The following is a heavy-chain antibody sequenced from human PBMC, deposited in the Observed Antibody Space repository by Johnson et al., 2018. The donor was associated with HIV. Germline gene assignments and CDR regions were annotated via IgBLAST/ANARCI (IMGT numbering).Heavy chain of an antibody. CDR1: GFTFSTYA. Sequence: QVQLVESGGGVVQPGRSLRLSCAASGFTFSTYAIHWVRQAPGKGLEWVAIISYDGSTKYYTDSVKGRVTISRDNAKNSLFLQMNSLRAGDTAVYYCARVGYHDAFDIWGQGTMVTVSS. CDR3: ARVGYHDAFDI. V-gene: IGHV3-30-3*01. CDR2: ISYDGSTK. D-gene: IGHD3-16*02. J-gene: IGHJ3*02.